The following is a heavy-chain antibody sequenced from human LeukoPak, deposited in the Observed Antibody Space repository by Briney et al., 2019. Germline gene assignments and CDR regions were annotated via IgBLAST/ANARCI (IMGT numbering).Heavy chain of an antibody. CDR2: IASDGGAK. Sequence: GGSLRLSCVASGFSFSNHGMHWVRQAPGKGLEWVSVIASDGGAKFYADSVKGRFTISRDNPKNTLYLQMNSLRAEDTAVYFCAKRGVVIRVILVGFHKEAYYFDSWGQGALVTVSS. CDR3: AKRGVVIRVILVGFHKEAYYFDS. CDR1: GFSFSNHG. V-gene: IGHV3-30*18. D-gene: IGHD3-22*01. J-gene: IGHJ4*02.